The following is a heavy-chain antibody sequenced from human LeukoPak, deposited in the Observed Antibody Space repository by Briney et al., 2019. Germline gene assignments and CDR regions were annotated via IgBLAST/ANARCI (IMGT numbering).Heavy chain of an antibody. CDR1: GYIFTGYY. V-gene: IGHV1-2*02. D-gene: IGHD1-26*01. J-gene: IGHJ4*02. Sequence: GASVNVSCKPSGYIFTGYYMHWVRQAPGQGLEWMGWMNPNSGGTNSAPKLQGRVTMTRDTSISTAYMELSRLRSDDTAVYYCARGSIVGATDDFDYWGQGTLVTVSS. CDR2: MNPNSGGT. CDR3: ARGSIVGATDDFDY.